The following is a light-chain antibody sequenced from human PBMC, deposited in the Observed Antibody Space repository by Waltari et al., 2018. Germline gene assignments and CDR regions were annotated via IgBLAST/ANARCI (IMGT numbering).Light chain of an antibody. CDR3: QQYYFTPYT. CDR2: GAS. V-gene: IGKV1-NL1*01. CDR1: QGISNS. Sequence: DIQMTQSPSSLSASVGDRVTITCRASQGISNSLAWYQQKPGKAPKLLLYGASRLESGVPPRFSGSGSGTDYTLTISSLQPDDFATYYGQQYYFTPYTFGQGTKLDIK. J-gene: IGKJ2*01.